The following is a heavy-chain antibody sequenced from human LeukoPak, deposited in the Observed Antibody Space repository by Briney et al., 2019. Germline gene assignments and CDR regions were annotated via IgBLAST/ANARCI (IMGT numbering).Heavy chain of an antibody. J-gene: IGHJ4*02. Sequence: GESLKISCKGSGYSFTSYWIGWVRQMPGKGLEWMGIIYPGDSDTRYSPSFQGQVTISADKSISTAYLQWSSLKASDTAMYYCARHRTPVLRFLEWLFGYFDYWGQGTLVTVSS. CDR2: IYPGDSDT. V-gene: IGHV5-51*01. CDR3: ARHRTPVLRFLEWLFGYFDY. D-gene: IGHD3-3*01. CDR1: GYSFTSYW.